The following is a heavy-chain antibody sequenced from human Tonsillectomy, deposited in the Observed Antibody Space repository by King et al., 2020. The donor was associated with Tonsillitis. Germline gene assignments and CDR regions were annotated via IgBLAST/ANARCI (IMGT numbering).Heavy chain of an antibody. CDR1: GGTFSSYT. D-gene: IGHD1-26*01. CDR2: ITPLFGTA. J-gene: IGHJ5*02. CDR3: ARSVRGNYYGVDP. Sequence: VQLVESGAEVKTPGSSVKVSCRDSGGTFSSYTINWVRQAPGQGLEWMGGITPLFGTADYAQKFQDRVIITADESTTTAYMELTSLTSDDTAVYYCARSVRGNYYGVDPWGRGTLVTVSS. V-gene: IGHV1-69*01.